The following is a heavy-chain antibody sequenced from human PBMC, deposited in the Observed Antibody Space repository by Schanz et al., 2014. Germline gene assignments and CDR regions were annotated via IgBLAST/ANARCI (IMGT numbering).Heavy chain of an antibody. CDR2: ISYHGSER. D-gene: IGHD3-22*01. J-gene: IGHJ4*02. CDR3: AKSYDTSGYSGFDY. V-gene: IGHV3-30*18. CDR1: GFSFSDYG. Sequence: QVQLVESGGGVVQPGRSLRLSCAGSGFSFSDYGMHWVRQAPGRGLEWVAVISYHGSERYYADSVKGRFTISRDNSKXXLYLQMNSLRTEDTXVYFCAKSYDTSGYSGFDYWGQGTLVTVSS.